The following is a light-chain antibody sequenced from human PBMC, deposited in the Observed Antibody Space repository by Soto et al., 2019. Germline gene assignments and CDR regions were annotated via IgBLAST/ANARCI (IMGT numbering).Light chain of an antibody. J-gene: IGKJ4*01. CDR2: GAS. CDR1: HSVSSR. CDR3: QHYTSRHLT. Sequence: EIVMTQSPATLSVSPGERATLSCRASHSVSSRLAWYQQKPGQAPRLLIYGASTRPTGLPARFSGSGSGTESPRNIRRLHSEDLAVESSQHYTSRHLTFGGGNKVEIK. V-gene: IGKV3-15*01.